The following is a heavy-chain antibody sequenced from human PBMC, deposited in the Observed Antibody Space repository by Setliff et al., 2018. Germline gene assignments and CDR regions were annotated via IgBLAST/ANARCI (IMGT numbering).Heavy chain of an antibody. V-gene: IGHV4-59*11. J-gene: IGHJ6*03. Sequence: PSETLSLTCTVSGGSIGPHYWSWIRQAPGKGLEWIGHIFYSDTAKYNPSLESRAAISVDKSKNQFSLKLTSVTAADTAVYYCARERLTQWLSYYYYMDVWGKGTTVTVSS. CDR1: GGSIGPHY. CDR2: IFYSDTA. CDR3: ARERLTQWLSYYYYMDV. D-gene: IGHD6-19*01.